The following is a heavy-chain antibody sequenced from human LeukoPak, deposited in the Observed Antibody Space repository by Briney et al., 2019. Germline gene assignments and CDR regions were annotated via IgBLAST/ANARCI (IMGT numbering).Heavy chain of an antibody. CDR2: INHSGST. V-gene: IGHV4-38-2*01. CDR1: GYSISSGYY. Sequence: PSETLSLTCAVSGYSISSGYYWGWIRQPPGKGLEWIGEINHSGSTNYNPSLKSRVTISVDTSKNQFSLKLSSVTAADTAVYYCAIAMTGYYDFWYWGQGTLVTVSS. CDR3: AIAMTGYYDFWY. D-gene: IGHD3-3*01. J-gene: IGHJ4*02.